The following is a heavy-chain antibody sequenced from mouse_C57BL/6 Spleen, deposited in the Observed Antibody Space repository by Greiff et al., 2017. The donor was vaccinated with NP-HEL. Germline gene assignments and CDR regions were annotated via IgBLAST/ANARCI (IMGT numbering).Heavy chain of an antibody. CDR3: ARSGYYYGSSHYYFDY. J-gene: IGHJ2*01. Sequence: DVMLVESGGGLVKPGGSLKLSCAASGFTFSDYGMHWVRQAPEKGLEWVAYISSGSSTIYYADTVKGRFTISRDNAKNTLFLQMTSLRSEDTAMYYCARSGYYYGSSHYYFDYWGQGTTLTVSS. CDR2: ISSGSSTI. V-gene: IGHV5-17*01. CDR1: GFTFSDYG. D-gene: IGHD1-1*01.